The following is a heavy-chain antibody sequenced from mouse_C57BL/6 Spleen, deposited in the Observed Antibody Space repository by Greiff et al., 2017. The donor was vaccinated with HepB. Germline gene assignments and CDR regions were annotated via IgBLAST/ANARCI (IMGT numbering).Heavy chain of an antibody. J-gene: IGHJ2*01. CDR2: ISDGGSYT. V-gene: IGHV5-4*03. Sequence: EVKLMESGGGLVKPGGSLKLSCAASGFTFSSYAMSWVRQTPEKRLEWVATISDGGSYTYYPDNVKGRFTISRDNAKNNLYLQMSHLKSEDTAMYYCARVGYGFDYWGQGTTLTVSS. CDR3: ARVGYGFDY. D-gene: IGHD2-2*01. CDR1: GFTFSSYA.